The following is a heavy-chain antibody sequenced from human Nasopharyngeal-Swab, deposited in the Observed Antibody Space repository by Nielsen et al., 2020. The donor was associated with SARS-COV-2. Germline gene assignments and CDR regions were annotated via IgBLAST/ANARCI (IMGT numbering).Heavy chain of an antibody. CDR3: ARDPATGALDH. D-gene: IGHD1-26*01. J-gene: IGHJ4*02. V-gene: IGHV3-9*01. CDR1: GFNFHDYV. Sequence: SLKISCPASGFNFHDYVMHWVRQAPGKGLEWVSSVSWNSGNLGYADSVKGRFTISRDNAKNSLYLQMHSLRADDTALYYCARDPATGALDHWGQGTLVTVSS. CDR2: VSWNSGNL.